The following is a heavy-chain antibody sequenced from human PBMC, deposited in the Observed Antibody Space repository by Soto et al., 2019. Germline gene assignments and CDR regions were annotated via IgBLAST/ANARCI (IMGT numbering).Heavy chain of an antibody. Sequence: QVQLVQSGAEVKKPGASVKVSCKASGYTFTSYGISWVRQAPGQGLEWMGWIISYNGNTNYAQKLPGRITMTTAKSTGTAYMELRSLRSDDTAVYYCARVTAVPAAISGHYYYGMDVWGQGTTVTVSS. CDR2: IISYNGNT. V-gene: IGHV1-18*01. CDR3: ARVTAVPAAISGHYYYGMDV. J-gene: IGHJ6*02. D-gene: IGHD2-2*01. CDR1: GYTFTSYG.